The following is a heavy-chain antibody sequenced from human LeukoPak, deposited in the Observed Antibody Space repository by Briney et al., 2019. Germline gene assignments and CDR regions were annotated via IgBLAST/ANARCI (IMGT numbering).Heavy chain of an antibody. CDR2: IRSKANGYAT. CDR3: TQLYSGSFGY. J-gene: IGHJ4*02. V-gene: IGHV3-73*01. D-gene: IGHD1-26*01. CDR1: GFTFSGSA. Sequence: GGSLRLSCAASGFTFSGSAMHWVRQASGKGLEWVGRIRSKANGYATAYAASVKGRFTISRDDSKNTAYLQMNSLKTEDTAVYYCTQLYSGSFGYWGQGTLVTVSS.